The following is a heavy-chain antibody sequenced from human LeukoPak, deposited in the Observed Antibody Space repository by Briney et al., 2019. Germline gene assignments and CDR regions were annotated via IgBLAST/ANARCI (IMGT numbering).Heavy chain of an antibody. CDR3: AKDEVVVIILSEYFQH. J-gene: IGHJ1*01. Sequence: PGGSLRLSCAASGFTFSSYAMSWVRQAPGKGLEWVSAISGSGGSTYYADSVKGRFTISRDNSKNTLYLRMNSLRAEDTAVYYCAKDEVVVIILSEYFQHWGQGTLVTVSS. CDR1: GFTFSSYA. CDR2: ISGSGGST. V-gene: IGHV3-23*01. D-gene: IGHD3-3*01.